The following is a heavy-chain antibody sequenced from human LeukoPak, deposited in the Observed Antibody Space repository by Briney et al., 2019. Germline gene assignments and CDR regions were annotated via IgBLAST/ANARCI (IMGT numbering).Heavy chain of an antibody. J-gene: IGHJ4*02. D-gene: IGHD2-2*01. CDR1: GFTFSNAW. CDR3: TTDPAMTAFFDY. CDR2: IKSKTDGGTT. Sequence: PGGSLRLSCAASGFTFSNAWMSWVRQASGKGQEWVGRIKSKTDGGTTDYAAPVKGRFTISRDDSKNTLYLQMNSLKTEDTAVYYCTTDPAMTAFFDYWGQGTLVTVSS. V-gene: IGHV3-15*01.